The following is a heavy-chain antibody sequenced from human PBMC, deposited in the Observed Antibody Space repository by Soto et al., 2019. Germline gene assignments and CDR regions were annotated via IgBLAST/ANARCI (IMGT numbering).Heavy chain of an antibody. J-gene: IGHJ4*02. CDR2: ISYDGSNK. CDR1: GFTFSSYG. CDR3: AKDRCAAAGPLPGH. V-gene: IGHV3-30*18. D-gene: IGHD6-13*01. Sequence: QVQLVESGGGVVQPGRSLRLSCAASGFTFSSYGMHWVRQAPGKGLEWVAVISYDGSNKYYADSVKGRFTISRDNSKNTLYLQMNSLRAEDTAVYYCAKDRCAAAGPLPGHWGQGTLVTVSS.